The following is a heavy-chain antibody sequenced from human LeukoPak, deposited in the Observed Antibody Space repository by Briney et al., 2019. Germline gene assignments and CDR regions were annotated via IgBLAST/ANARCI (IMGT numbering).Heavy chain of an antibody. J-gene: IGHJ4*02. Sequence: GESLKISCKGSGYSFTSYWNGWVRQIPGKGLEWMGIIYPGDSDTRYSPSFQGQVTISADKSISTAYLQWSSLKASDTAMYYCLQASSSSFDYWGQGTLVTVSS. CDR1: GYSFTSYW. CDR2: IYPGDSDT. V-gene: IGHV5-51*01. CDR3: LQASSSSFDY. D-gene: IGHD6-6*01.